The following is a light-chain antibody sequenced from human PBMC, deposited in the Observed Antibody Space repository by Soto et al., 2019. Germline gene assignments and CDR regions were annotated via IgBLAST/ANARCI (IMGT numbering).Light chain of an antibody. CDR3: QQYNSYLWT. CDR1: QSISSW. V-gene: IGKV1-5*01. CDR2: DAS. J-gene: IGKJ1*01. Sequence: DIQMTQSPSTLSASVGDRVTITCRASQSISSWLAWYQQKPGKAPKLLIYDASSLESGVPSRFSGSGSGTEFTLTISSLQPDHFATYYCQQYNSYLWTFGQGTKVDI.